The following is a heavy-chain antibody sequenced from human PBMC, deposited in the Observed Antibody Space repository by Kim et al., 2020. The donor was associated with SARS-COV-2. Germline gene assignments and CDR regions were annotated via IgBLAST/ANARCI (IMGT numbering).Heavy chain of an antibody. Sequence: QKVQGRVTITRDTSAGTAYMELSSLRSEDTAVYYCARLQPIVGEDNWFDPWGQGTLVTVSS. V-gene: IGHV1-3*01. D-gene: IGHD1-26*01. J-gene: IGHJ5*02. CDR3: ARLQPIVGEDNWFDP.